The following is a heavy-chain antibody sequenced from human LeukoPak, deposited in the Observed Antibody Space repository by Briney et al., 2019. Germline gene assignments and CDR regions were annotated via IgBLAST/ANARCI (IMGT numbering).Heavy chain of an antibody. J-gene: IGHJ5*02. V-gene: IGHV3-23*01. CDR3: AKGGLVHRFDP. Sequence: GGSLRLSCAASGFTFGSYAMSWVRQAPGKGLEWVSDINGSGGSTYYTDSVKGRFTISRDNSKNTLYLQMNSLRADDTAVYYCAKGGLVHRFDPWGQGTLVTVSS. CDR2: INGSGGST. CDR1: GFTFGSYA.